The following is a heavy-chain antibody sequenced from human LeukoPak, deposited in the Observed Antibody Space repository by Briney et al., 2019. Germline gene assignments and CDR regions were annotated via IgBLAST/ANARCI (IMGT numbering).Heavy chain of an antibody. J-gene: IGHJ4*02. D-gene: IGHD2-15*01. Sequence: GRSLRLSCAASGFTFSSYGVHWVRQAPGKGLEWVAVIWYDGSNKYYADSVKGRVTISRDNSKNTLYLQMNSLRAEDTAVYYCAHTPRYQYYFDYWGQGTLVTVSS. CDR3: AHTPRYQYYFDY. CDR2: IWYDGSNK. CDR1: GFTFSSYG. V-gene: IGHV3-33*01.